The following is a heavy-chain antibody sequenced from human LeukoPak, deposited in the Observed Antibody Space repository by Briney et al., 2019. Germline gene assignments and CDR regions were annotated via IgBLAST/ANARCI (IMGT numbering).Heavy chain of an antibody. CDR1: GGSISSTNW. Sequence: PSETLSLTCAVSGGSISSTNWWSWVRQSPGKGLEWIGEIDHSGSTNYNPSLKSRVTISVDTSKNQFSLKLSSVTAADTAVYYCARGRTTTVVTPEARYFDLWGRGTLVTVSS. CDR3: ARGRTTTVVTPEARYFDL. D-gene: IGHD4-23*01. J-gene: IGHJ2*01. V-gene: IGHV4-4*02. CDR2: IDHSGST.